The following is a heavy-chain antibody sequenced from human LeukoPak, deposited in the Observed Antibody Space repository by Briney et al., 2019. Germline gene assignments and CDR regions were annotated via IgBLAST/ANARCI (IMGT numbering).Heavy chain of an antibody. V-gene: IGHV3-30*03. CDR3: ARDPGRYCSSTSCYAGGYNWFDP. CDR2: ISYDGSNK. CDR1: GFAFSSYG. D-gene: IGHD2-2*01. J-gene: IGHJ5*02. Sequence: PGGSLRLSCAASGFAFSSYGMHWVRQAPGKGLEWVAVISYDGSNKYYADSVKGRFTISRDNSKNTLYLQMNSLRAEDTAVYYCARDPGRYCSSTSCYAGGYNWFDPWGQGTLVTVSS.